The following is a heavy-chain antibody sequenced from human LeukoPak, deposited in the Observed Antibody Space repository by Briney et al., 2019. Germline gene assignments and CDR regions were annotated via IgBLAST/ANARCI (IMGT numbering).Heavy chain of an antibody. J-gene: IGHJ3*02. CDR1: GFTLSSYS. CDR3: AKDRRRYYYDSSGGDAFDI. Sequence: GGSLRLSCAASGFTLSSYSMNWVRQAPGKGLEWVSSISRSSAYIYYADSVKGRFTISRDNAKNSLYLQMNSLRAEDTAVYYCAKDRRRYYYDSSGGDAFDIWGQGTMVTVSS. D-gene: IGHD3-22*01. CDR2: ISRSSAYI. V-gene: IGHV3-21*04.